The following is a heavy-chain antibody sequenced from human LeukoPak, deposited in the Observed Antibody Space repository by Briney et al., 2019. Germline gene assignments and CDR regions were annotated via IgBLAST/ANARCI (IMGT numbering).Heavy chain of an antibody. V-gene: IGHV4-61*01. CDR1: GGSVSSGSYY. D-gene: IGHD2-2*01. Sequence: PSETLSLTCTVSGGSVSSGSYYWSWIRQPPGKGLEWIGYIYYSGSTNYNPSLKSRVTISIDTSKNQFSLKLSSVTAADTAVYYCARAQKGYCSSISCPQAFDIWGQGTMVIVS. CDR2: IYYSGST. CDR3: ARAQKGYCSSISCPQAFDI. J-gene: IGHJ3*02.